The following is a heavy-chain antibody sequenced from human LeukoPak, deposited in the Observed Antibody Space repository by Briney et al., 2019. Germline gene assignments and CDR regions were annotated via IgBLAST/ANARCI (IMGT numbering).Heavy chain of an antibody. CDR3: ARIRGGYYSDAFDI. J-gene: IGHJ3*02. CDR1: GFTFSSYG. CDR2: IRYDGSNK. V-gene: IGHV3-30*02. Sequence: GGSLRLSCAASGFTFSSYGMHWVRQAPGRGLEWVAFIRYDGSNKYYADSVKGRFTISRDNSTNTLYLQMSSLRAEDTAAYYCARIRGGYYSDAFDIWGQGTMVTVSS. D-gene: IGHD3-22*01.